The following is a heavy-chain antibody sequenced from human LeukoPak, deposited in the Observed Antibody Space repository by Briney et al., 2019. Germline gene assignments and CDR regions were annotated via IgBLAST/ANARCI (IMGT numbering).Heavy chain of an antibody. CDR3: ARDGVGATGPFDY. CDR2: ISYDGSNK. V-gene: IGHV3-30*04. CDR1: GFTFSSYA. D-gene: IGHD1-26*01. Sequence: PGRSLRLSCAASGFTFSSYAMHWVRQAPGKGLEWVAVISYDGSNKYYADSVKGRFTISRDNSKNTLCLQMNSLRAEDTAVYYCARDGVGATGPFDYWGQGTLVTVSS. J-gene: IGHJ4*02.